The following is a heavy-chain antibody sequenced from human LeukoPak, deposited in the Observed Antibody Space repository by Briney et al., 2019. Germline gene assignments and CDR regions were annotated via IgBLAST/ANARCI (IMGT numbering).Heavy chain of an antibody. J-gene: IGHJ4*02. Sequence: PSETLSLTCTVSGGSISSYYWSWIRQPPGKGLEWIGYIYYSGSTNYNPSLKSRVTISVDTSKNQFSLKLSSVTAADTAVYYCAREKMITFGGVIDDYWGQGTLVTVSS. V-gene: IGHV4-59*12. CDR1: GGSISSYY. D-gene: IGHD3-16*02. CDR3: AREKMITFGGVIDDY. CDR2: IYYSGST.